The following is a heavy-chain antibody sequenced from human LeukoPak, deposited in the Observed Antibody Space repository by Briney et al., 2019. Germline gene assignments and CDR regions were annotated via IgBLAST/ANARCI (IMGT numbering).Heavy chain of an antibody. CDR3: ARHDYGANWFDP. Sequence: SETLSLTCSVSGGSISRSSYYWGWIRQPPGKGLEWIGSIYYSGSTYYNPSLKSRVTTSVDTSKNQFSLKLSSVTAADTAVYYCARHDYGANWFDPWAQGTLVNVSS. V-gene: IGHV4-39*01. J-gene: IGHJ5*02. D-gene: IGHD4-17*01. CDR2: IYYSGST. CDR1: GGSISRSSYY.